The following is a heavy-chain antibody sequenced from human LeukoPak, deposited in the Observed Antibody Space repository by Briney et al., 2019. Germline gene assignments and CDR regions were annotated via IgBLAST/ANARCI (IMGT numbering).Heavy chain of an antibody. V-gene: IGHV4-34*01. J-gene: IGHJ4*02. D-gene: IGHD5-18*01. CDR2: ITYSGST. Sequence: SETLSLTCADCGGSFSGYYWSWIRQPPGKGLEWIGEITYSGSTNYNPSLKSRVTISVDTSKNQFSLNLSSVTAADTAVYYCARVWGQLWTFDNWGQGTLVTVSS. CDR3: ARVWGQLWTFDN. CDR1: GGSFSGYY.